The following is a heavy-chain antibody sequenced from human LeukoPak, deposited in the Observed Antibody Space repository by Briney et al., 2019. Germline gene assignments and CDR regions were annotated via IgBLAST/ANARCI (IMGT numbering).Heavy chain of an antibody. CDR1: GFTINNNY. CDR2: IYSGGST. Sequence: PGGSLRLSCAASGFTINNNYMNWVCQAPGKGLEWVSLIYSGGSTSYADSVKGRFTISRDNSKNTLYLQMNSLTAEDTAVYYCAGGRLRGPFDYWGQGTLVTVSS. J-gene: IGHJ4*02. V-gene: IGHV3-53*01. D-gene: IGHD4-17*01. CDR3: AGGRLRGPFDY.